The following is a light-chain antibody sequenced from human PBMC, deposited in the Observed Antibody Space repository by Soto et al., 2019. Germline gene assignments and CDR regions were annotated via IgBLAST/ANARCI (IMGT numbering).Light chain of an antibody. V-gene: IGLV2-14*01. CDR2: GVY. CDR1: DSDVGGYNY. Sequence: QSALTQPASVSGSPGQSITISCTGTDSDVGGYNYVSWYQQHPGKALKLMIYGVYNRPSGVSNRFSGSKSGNTASLTISGLQAEDEADYYCSSFTNNNTPHVVFGGGTKVTVL. CDR3: SSFTNNNTPHVV. J-gene: IGLJ2*01.